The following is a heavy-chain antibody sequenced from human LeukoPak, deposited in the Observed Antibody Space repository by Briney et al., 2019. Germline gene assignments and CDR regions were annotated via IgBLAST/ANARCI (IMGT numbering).Heavy chain of an antibody. J-gene: IGHJ4*02. CDR1: GGTFSSYT. D-gene: IGHD2-15*01. V-gene: IGHV1-69*04. CDR2: IIPILGIA. Sequence: ASVKVSCKASGGTFSSYTISWVRQAPGQGLEWMGRIIPILGIANYAQKFQGRVTMTSDTSTSAAYMELRSLRSDDTAVYYCAREGSPGYCSGGSCPLDYWGQGTLVTVSS. CDR3: AREGSPGYCSGGSCPLDY.